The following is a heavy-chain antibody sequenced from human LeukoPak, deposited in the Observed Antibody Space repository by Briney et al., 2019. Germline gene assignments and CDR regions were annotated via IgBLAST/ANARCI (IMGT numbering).Heavy chain of an antibody. V-gene: IGHV4-38-2*02. J-gene: IGHJ4*02. CDR3: AATYYYGSGGYYNRDY. D-gene: IGHD3-10*01. Sequence: SETLSLTCTVSGYSISSGYFWGWIRQPPGKGLEWIGSIDHSGSTYQNPSLKSRVTISVDTSKNQFSLTLSSVTAADTAVYYCAATYYYGSGGYYNRDYWGQGTLVTVSS. CDR2: IDHSGST. CDR1: GYSISSGYF.